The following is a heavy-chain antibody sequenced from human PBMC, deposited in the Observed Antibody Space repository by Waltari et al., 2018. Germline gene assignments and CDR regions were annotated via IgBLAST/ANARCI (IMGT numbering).Heavy chain of an antibody. CDR2: MYRDGTT. CDR3: TKADSGWKYFQF. J-gene: IGHJ1*01. CDR1: GFSVSSNY. D-gene: IGHD6-19*01. V-gene: IGHV3-53*05. Sequence: EVQLVESGGGLIQPGGSLRLSCAVSGFSVSSNYMSGVRQAPGRGLEWVSAMYRDGTTYHADSVKGRFAISRDNSRNTLYLQMNSLRTEDTAVYYCTKADSGWKYFQFWGQGTRVTVSS.